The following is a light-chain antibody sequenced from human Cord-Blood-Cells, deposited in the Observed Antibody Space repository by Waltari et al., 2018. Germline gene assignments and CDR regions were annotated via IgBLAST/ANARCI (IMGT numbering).Light chain of an antibody. V-gene: IGKV1-39*01. J-gene: IGKJ1*01. Sequence: DIQMTQSPSSLSASVGDRVTITCRAGQSISSYLNWYQQKPGKAPKLLIYAASSLQRGVPSRVSGSGSGTDFTLTISSLQPEDFATYYCQQSYSTPPEWTFGQGTKVEIK. CDR3: QQSYSTPPEWT. CDR1: QSISSY. CDR2: AAS.